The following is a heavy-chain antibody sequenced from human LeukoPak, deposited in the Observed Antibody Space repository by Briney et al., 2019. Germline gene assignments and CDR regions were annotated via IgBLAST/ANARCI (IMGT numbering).Heavy chain of an antibody. D-gene: IGHD3-10*01. V-gene: IGHV1-2*02. Sequence: ASVKVSCKASGYTFTGYCMHWVRQAPGQGLEWMGWINPNSGGTNYAQKFQGRVTMTRDTSISTAYMELSRLRFDDTAVYYCARENGDSGYYFDYWGQGTLVTVSS. CDR1: GYTFTGYC. CDR3: ARENGDSGYYFDY. J-gene: IGHJ4*02. CDR2: INPNSGGT.